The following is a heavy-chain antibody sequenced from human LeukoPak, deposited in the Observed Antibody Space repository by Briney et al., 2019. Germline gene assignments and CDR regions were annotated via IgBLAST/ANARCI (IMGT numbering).Heavy chain of an antibody. CDR3: ARHIGGGIEDMDV. Sequence: TETLSPTCTVSGGSIGTYYWSWIRQSPGKGLEWIGYIYVTGTRYNPYLQSRVTISVDGSRNQFFLKMSSVTAADTAVYYCARHIGGGIEDMDVWGKGTKVIVSS. CDR2: IYVTGT. V-gene: IGHV4-59*08. CDR1: GGSIGTYY. D-gene: IGHD3-16*02. J-gene: IGHJ6*03.